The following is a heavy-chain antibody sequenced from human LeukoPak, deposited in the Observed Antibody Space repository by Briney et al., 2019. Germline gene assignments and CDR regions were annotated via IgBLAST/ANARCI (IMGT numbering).Heavy chain of an antibody. CDR3: ATSQSSSSDRVYFDY. CDR1: GYTFTSYY. D-gene: IGHD6-6*01. Sequence: GASVKVSCKASGYTFTSYYMHWVRQAPGQGLEWMGIINPSAGTTTYAQKFQGRVTMTSDMSTSTVYMELSSLRSEDTAVYYCATSQSSSSDRVYFDYWGQGTLVTVSS. J-gene: IGHJ4*02. V-gene: IGHV1-46*01. CDR2: INPSAGTT.